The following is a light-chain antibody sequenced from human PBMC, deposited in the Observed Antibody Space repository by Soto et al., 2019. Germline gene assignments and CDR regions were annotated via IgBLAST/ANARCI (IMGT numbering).Light chain of an antibody. CDR3: GTWDSSLSAYNYV. J-gene: IGLJ1*01. V-gene: IGLV1-51*02. CDR2: ENN. CDR1: SSNNGNNY. Sequence: QSALTQPPSVSAAPGQKVTISCSGSSSNNGNNYVSWYQQLPGTAPKLLIYENNKRPSGIPDRFSGSKSGTSATLGITGLQTGDEADYYCGTWDSSLSAYNYVFGTGTKVTVL.